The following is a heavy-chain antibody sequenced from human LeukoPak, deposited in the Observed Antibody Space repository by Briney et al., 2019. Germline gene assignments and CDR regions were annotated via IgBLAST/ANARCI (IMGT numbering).Heavy chain of an antibody. CDR2: IYTSGST. CDR1: GGSISSGSYY. V-gene: IGHV4-61*02. D-gene: IGHD3-22*01. Sequence: PSETLSLTCTVSGGSISSGSYYWSWIRQPAGKGLEWIGRIYTSGSTNYNPSLKSRVTISVDTSKNQFSLKLSSVTVADTAVYYCARERGRIVVVIDYWGQGTLVTVSS. CDR3: ARERGRIVVVIDY. J-gene: IGHJ4*02.